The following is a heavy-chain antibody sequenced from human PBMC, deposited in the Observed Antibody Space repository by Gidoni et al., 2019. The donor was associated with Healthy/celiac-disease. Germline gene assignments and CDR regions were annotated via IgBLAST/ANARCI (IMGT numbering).Heavy chain of an antibody. V-gene: IGHV1-2*04. D-gene: IGHD4-17*01. J-gene: IGHJ4*02. CDR2: INPNSGGT. CDR3: ARVDYRDSAGVYYFDY. CDR1: GYTFTGYY. Sequence: QVQLVQSGAEVKKPGASVKVSCKASGYTFTGYYMHWVRQAPGQGLEWMGWINPNSGGTNYAQKFQGWVTMTRDMSISTAYMELSRLRSDDTAVYYCARVDYRDSAGVYYFDYWGQGTLVTVSS.